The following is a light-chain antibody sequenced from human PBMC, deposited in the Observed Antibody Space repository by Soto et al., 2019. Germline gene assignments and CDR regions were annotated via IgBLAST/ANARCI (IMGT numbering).Light chain of an antibody. CDR3: QQSLSTPIYS. V-gene: IGKV1-39*01. Sequence: DIQMTQSPSSLSASVGDRVTITCRASQNIDNYLNWYQQKPGKAPNLLIYAASSLQSGVPSRFAGSGSGTHFTLTISTLQPEDVGTYFCQQSLSTPIYSFGQGTKVGIK. J-gene: IGKJ2*03. CDR2: AAS. CDR1: QNIDNY.